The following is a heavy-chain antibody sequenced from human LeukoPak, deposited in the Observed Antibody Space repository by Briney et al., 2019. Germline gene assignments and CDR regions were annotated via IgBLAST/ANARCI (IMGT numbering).Heavy chain of an antibody. D-gene: IGHD3-10*01. CDR3: AHRRRSSGSGNWFDP. CDR2: IYWDGDK. Sequence: SGPTLVNPTQTLTLTCTFSGFSLTTSGVGVAWIRQPPGKALEWLALIYWDGDKRYSPSLESSLTITKDTSKNQVVLTLTNMDPVDTATYYCAHRRRSSGSGNWFDPWGQGTLVTVSS. V-gene: IGHV2-5*02. J-gene: IGHJ5*02. CDR1: GFSLTTSGVG.